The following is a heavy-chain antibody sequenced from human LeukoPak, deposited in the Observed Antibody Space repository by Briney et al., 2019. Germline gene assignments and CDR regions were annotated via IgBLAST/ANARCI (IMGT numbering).Heavy chain of an antibody. CDR1: GFTFSSYW. CDR3: ARDGEYYDFWSGYYTLDY. CDR2: IKQDGSEK. D-gene: IGHD3-3*01. Sequence: GRSLRLSCAASGFTFSSYWMSWVRQAPGKGLEWVANIKQDGSEKYYVDSVKGRFTIPRDNAKNSLYLQMNSLRAEDTAVYYCARDGEYYDFWSGYYTLDYWGQGTLVTVSS. J-gene: IGHJ4*02. V-gene: IGHV3-7*01.